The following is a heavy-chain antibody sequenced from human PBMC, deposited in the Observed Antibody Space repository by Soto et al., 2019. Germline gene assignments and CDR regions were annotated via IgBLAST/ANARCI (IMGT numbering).Heavy chain of an antibody. V-gene: IGHV3-74*01. Sequence: EEHLVESGGTLVQPGGSLRLSCVASGFSFSSYWMYWVRQDPGKGLMWVSRINGDGSITHYADSVMGRFTISRDNAKNTVYLQMNGLRADDTARYYCVRLLARDLWGQGTLVTVSS. CDR3: VRLLARDL. J-gene: IGHJ4*02. CDR1: GFSFSSYW. CDR2: INGDGSIT. D-gene: IGHD2-15*01.